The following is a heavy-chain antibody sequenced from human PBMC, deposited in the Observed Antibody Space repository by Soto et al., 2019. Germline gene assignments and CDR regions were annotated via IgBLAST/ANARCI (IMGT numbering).Heavy chain of an antibody. V-gene: IGHV4-59*13. CDR1: DNSISSYY. D-gene: IGHD3-10*01. CDR2: ISYSGNT. Sequence: PSETLSLTCIVSDNSISSYYWSWIRQPPGKGLEWIGYISYSGNTNYNPSLKSRVSISVDTSKNQFSLKLSSVTAADTAEYYCASGEKTTIVDYYKHYAMDVWGQGTTVTVSS. CDR3: ASGEKTTIVDYYKHYAMDV. J-gene: IGHJ6*02.